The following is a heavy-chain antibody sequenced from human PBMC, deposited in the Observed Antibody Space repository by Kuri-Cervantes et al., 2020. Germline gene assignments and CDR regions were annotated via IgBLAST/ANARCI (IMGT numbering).Heavy chain of an antibody. D-gene: IGHD3-10*01. CDR2: IYYSGST. CDR3: ARSSYYYGSGSYLYY. V-gene: IGHV4-59*01. J-gene: IGHJ4*02. CDR1: GGSISSYY. Sequence: SETLSLTCTVSGGSISSYYWSWIRQPPGKGLEWIGYIYYSGSTNYNPSLKSRVTISVDTSKNQFSLKLSSVTAADTAVYCCARSSYYYGSGSYLYYWGQGTLVTVSS.